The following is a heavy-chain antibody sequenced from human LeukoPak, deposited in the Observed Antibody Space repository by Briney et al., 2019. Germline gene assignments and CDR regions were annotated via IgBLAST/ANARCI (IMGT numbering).Heavy chain of an antibody. V-gene: IGHV3-30*04. Sequence: PGRSLRLSCEASGITFSSYAMHWVRQAPGKGLEWVAVISYDGSNKYYADSVKGRFTISRDNSKNTLYLQMNSLRGGDTAVYYCARLLAESYNWFDPWGQGTLVTVSS. CDR2: ISYDGSNK. CDR1: GITFSSYA. CDR3: ARLLAESYNWFDP. D-gene: IGHD6-13*01. J-gene: IGHJ5*02.